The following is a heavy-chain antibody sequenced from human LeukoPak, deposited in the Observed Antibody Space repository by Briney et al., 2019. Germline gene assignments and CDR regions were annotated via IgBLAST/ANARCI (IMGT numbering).Heavy chain of an antibody. CDR3: ERAGRSYGYLPGKDLDY. D-gene: IGHD5-18*01. J-gene: IGHJ4*02. CDR1: GFTFSSYE. CDR2: ISSNGSTI. V-gene: IGHV3-48*03. Sequence: GGSLRLSCAASGFTFSSYEMNWVRQAPGKGLDRVSYISSNGSTIYYADSVKGRFTISRDNAKNSMYLQMNSLRAEETAVYYCERAGRSYGYLPGKDLDYWGQGTLVTVSS.